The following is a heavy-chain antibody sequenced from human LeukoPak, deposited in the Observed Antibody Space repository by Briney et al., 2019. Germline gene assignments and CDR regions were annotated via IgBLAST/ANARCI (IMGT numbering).Heavy chain of an antibody. D-gene: IGHD3-16*01. V-gene: IGHV3-21*01. CDR1: GFTFSSYS. CDR3: ARDGGRAFDI. J-gene: IGHJ3*02. Sequence: GGSLRLSCAASGFTFSSYSMNWVRQAPGKGLEWVSSISSSSSYIYYADSVKGRFTISRDNAKNSLYLQMNSLRAEDMAVYYCARDGGRAFDIWGQGTMVTVSS. CDR2: ISSSSSYI.